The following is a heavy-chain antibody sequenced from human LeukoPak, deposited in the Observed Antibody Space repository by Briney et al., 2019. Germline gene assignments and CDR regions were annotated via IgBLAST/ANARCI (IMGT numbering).Heavy chain of an antibody. CDR1: GFTFSSHW. D-gene: IGHD7-27*01. CDR2: SNSDGSTT. CDR3: ARANLGAFDV. J-gene: IGHJ3*01. V-gene: IGHV3-74*01. Sequence: GGSLRLSCAASGFTFSSHWMHWVRQAPGKGLVWVSRSNSDGSTTNYADSVKGRFTISIDNARNTLLLQMNSLRGEDTAVYYCARANLGAFDVWGQGTMVTVSS.